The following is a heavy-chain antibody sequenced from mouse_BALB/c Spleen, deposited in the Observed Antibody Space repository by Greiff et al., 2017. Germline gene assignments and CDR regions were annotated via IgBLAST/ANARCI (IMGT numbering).Heavy chain of an antibody. J-gene: IGHJ4*01. CDR3: ARHYGNPRAMDY. V-gene: IGHV5-6-5*01. CDR1: GFTFSRYA. D-gene: IGHD2-1*01. CDR2: ISSGGST. Sequence: DVLLVESGGGLVKPGGSLTLSCAASGFTFSRYAMSWVRPTPAQRLEWVASISSGGSTYYPDSVKGRFTISRDNARNIRYLQMSSLRSEDTAMYYCARHYGNPRAMDYWGQGTSVTGSS.